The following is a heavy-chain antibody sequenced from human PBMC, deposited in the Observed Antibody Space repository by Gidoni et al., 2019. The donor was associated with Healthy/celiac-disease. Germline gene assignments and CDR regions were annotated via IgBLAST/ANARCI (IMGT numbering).Heavy chain of an antibody. Sequence: QVQLVESGGGVVQPGRSLRLSCAASGFPFRSYGMHWVRQAPGKGLEWVAVISYDGSNKYYADSVKGRFTISRDNSKNTLYLQMNSLRAEDTAVYYCAKDPGVATSGAFDYWGQGTLVTVSS. V-gene: IGHV3-30*18. CDR2: ISYDGSNK. D-gene: IGHD5-12*01. CDR1: GFPFRSYG. J-gene: IGHJ4*02. CDR3: AKDPGVATSGAFDY.